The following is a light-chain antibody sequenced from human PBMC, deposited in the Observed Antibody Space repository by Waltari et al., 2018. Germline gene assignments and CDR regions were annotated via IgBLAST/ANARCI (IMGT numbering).Light chain of an antibody. CDR1: QSVLYSSNNKNY. J-gene: IGKJ1*01. CDR2: WAS. V-gene: IGKV4-1*01. CDR3: QQYYTTPWT. Sequence: DIVMTQSPLSLPVTPGEPATINCESSQSVLYSSNNKNYLAWYQQKPGQPPKLLIYWASTRDSGVPDRFSGSGSGTDFTLSISSLQAEDVAFYYCQQYYTTPWTFGQGTKVEIK.